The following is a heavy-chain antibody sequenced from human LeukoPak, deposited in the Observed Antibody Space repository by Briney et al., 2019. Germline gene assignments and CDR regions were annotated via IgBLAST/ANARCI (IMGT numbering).Heavy chain of an antibody. V-gene: IGHV1-18*01. CDR1: GYTFTSYG. J-gene: IGHJ4*02. Sequence: ASVKVSCKASGYTFTSYGVSWVRQAPGQGLEWMGWISAYNGNTNNAQKLQGRVTMTTDTSTSTAYMELRSLRSDDTAVYYCARDAGGHYFDYWGREPWSPSPQ. D-gene: IGHD6-25*01. CDR2: ISAYNGNT. CDR3: ARDAGGHYFDY.